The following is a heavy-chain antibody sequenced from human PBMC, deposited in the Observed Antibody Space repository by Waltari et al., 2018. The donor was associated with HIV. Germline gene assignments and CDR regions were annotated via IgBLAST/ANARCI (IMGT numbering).Heavy chain of an antibody. J-gene: IGHJ4*02. CDR1: GFPFSSHG. D-gene: IGHD6-13*01. V-gene: IGHV3-33*01. Sequence: QVQLVESGGGVVQPGRSLRLSCAASGFPFSSHGMHWVRQAPGKGLEWVAIIWYDGNNKFYADSVKGRFIISRDNSKNTLYLQMNSLRADDTAVYYCARDIQTAAGTLDYWGQGTLVTVSS. CDR3: ARDIQTAAGTLDY. CDR2: IWYDGNNK.